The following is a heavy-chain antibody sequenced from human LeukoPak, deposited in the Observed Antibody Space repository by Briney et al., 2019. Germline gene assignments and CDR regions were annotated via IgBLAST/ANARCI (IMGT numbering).Heavy chain of an antibody. V-gene: IGHV1-24*01. D-gene: IGHD4-17*01. J-gene: IGHJ4*02. CDR2: FDPEDGET. Sequence: ASVTVSCKVSGYTLTELSMHWVRQAPGKGLEWMGGFDPEDGETIYAQKFQGRVTMTEDASTDTAYMGLSSLRSEDTAVYYCATAGSLDGDYPNWGQGTLVTVSS. CDR1: GYTLTELS. CDR3: ATAGSLDGDYPN.